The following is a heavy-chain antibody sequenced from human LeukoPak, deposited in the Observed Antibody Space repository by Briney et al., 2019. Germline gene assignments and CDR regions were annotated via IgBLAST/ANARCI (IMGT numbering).Heavy chain of an antibody. CDR2: IYTSGST. J-gene: IGHJ4*02. CDR3: ARGGPYGSGWYGFDY. V-gene: IGHV4-4*07. CDR1: GGSIGSYY. Sequence: PSETLSLTCTVSGGSIGSYYWSWIRQPAGKGLEWIGRIYTSGSTNYNPSLKSRVTMSVDTSKNQFSLKLSSVTAADTAVYYYARGGPYGSGWYGFDYWGQGTLVTVSS. D-gene: IGHD6-19*01.